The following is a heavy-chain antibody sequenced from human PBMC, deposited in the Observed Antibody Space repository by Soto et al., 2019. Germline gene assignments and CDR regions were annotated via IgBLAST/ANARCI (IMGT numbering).Heavy chain of an antibody. D-gene: IGHD2-15*01. CDR1: GGTINIGDYS. CDR2: IFYTGRT. CDR3: ARVKATLYRDYYFDY. J-gene: IGHJ4*02. V-gene: IGHV4-30-4*01. Sequence: TLSLTCGVSGGTINIGDYSWSWIRQPPGKDVEWIGSIFYTGRTYYSLCLKSGACMSLDTSKNLFSLRPRSTTTADTAVYFFARVKATLYRDYYFDYWGQVTLVTVSS.